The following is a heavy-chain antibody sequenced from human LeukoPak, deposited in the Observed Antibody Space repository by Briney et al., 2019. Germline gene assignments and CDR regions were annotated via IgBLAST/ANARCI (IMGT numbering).Heavy chain of an antibody. V-gene: IGHV3-21*01. D-gene: IGHD5-18*01. J-gene: IGHJ4*02. Sequence: RGGSLRLSCAASGFTFSSYSMNWVRQAPGKGLEWVSSISSSSSYIYYADSVKGRFTISRDNAKNSLYLQMNGLRAEDTAVYYCARDEVDTAADYNYWGQGTLVTVSS. CDR2: ISSSSSYI. CDR3: ARDEVDTAADYNY. CDR1: GFTFSSYS.